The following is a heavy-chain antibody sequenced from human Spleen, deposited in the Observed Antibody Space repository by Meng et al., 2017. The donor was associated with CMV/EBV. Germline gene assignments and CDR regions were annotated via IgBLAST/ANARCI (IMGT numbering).Heavy chain of an antibody. J-gene: IGHJ4*02. D-gene: IGHD2-15*01. CDR3: ARDRGSGGSQRAVYYFDY. CDR2: IYYSGST. Sequence: SISRGGYYWSWIRQHPGKGLEWIGYIYYSGSTYYNPSLKSRVTISVDTSKNQFSLKLSSVTAADTAVYYCARDRGSGGSQRAVYYFDYWGQGTLVTVSS. V-gene: IGHV4-31*02. CDR1: SISRGGYY.